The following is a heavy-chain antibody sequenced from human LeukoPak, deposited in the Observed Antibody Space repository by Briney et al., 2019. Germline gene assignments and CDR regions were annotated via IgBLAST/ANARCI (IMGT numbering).Heavy chain of an antibody. CDR1: GDSISSYY. V-gene: IGHV4-59*01. J-gene: IGHJ5*02. Sequence: SETLSLTCTVSGDSISSYYWNWIRQPPGKGLEWIGYIHYSGSTNCNPSLKSRVTISIDTSKNQFSLKLSSVTAADTAVYYCARDRGYYDSSGFLGWFDPWGQGTLVTVSS. CDR2: IHYSGST. CDR3: ARDRGYYDSSGFLGWFDP. D-gene: IGHD3-22*01.